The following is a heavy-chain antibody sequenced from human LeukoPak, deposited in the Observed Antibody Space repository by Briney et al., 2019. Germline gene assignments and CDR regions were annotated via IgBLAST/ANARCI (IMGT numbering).Heavy chain of an antibody. CDR1: GFTFSSYG. V-gene: IGHV3-30*03. Sequence: GGSLRLSCAASGFTFSSYGMHWVRQAPGKGLEWVAVISYDGSNKYYADSVKGRFTISRDNSKNTLYLQMNSLRAEDTAVYYCARAYYYGSGSHHDYYYGMDVWGQGTTVTVSS. CDR2: ISYDGSNK. D-gene: IGHD3-10*01. J-gene: IGHJ6*02. CDR3: ARAYYYGSGSHHDYYYGMDV.